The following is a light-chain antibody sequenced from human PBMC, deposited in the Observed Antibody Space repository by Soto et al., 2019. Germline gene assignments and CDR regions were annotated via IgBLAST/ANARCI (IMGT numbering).Light chain of an antibody. CDR1: QSVNSY. J-gene: IGKJ5*01. CDR3: QQGGT. CDR2: DAS. V-gene: IGKV3-11*01. Sequence: EIVLTQSPATLSLSPGERATLSCRARQSVNSYLDWYQQKPGQAPRLHIYDASNRATGIPARFSGSGSGTDFTLTISSLEPKDFAVYYCQQGGTFGQGTRLEIK.